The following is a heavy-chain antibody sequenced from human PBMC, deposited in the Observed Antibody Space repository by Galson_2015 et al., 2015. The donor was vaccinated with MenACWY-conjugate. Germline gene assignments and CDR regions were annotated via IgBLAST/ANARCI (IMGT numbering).Heavy chain of an antibody. CDR1: GGSISSPRNY. CDR3: AREPKVTAVGDFDY. CDR2: IYYSGST. D-gene: IGHD6-13*01. J-gene: IGHJ4*02. V-gene: IGHV4-39*02. Sequence: ETLSLTCTVSGGSISSPRNYWGWIRQPPGKGLEWIGSIYYSGSTYHNSSLKSRVTMSVDTSKNQFSLKLSSMTAADTAVYYCAREPKVTAVGDFDYWGQGALVTVSS.